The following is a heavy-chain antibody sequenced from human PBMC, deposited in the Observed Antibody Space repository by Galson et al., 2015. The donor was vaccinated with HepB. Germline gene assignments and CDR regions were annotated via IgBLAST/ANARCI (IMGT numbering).Heavy chain of an antibody. J-gene: IGHJ4*02. V-gene: IGHV1-2*06. D-gene: IGHD6-25*01. CDR3: ARETGGSGSYYFDF. Sequence: SVKVSCKASGYTFTAYFIHWVRQAPGQGLEWMGRLNPNSAGTNYAQNFQGRVTSTRDTSISTAYMELTSLKYDDTAVYYCARETGGSGSYYFDFWGQGTLLTVSS. CDR2: LNPNSAGT. CDR1: GYTFTAYF.